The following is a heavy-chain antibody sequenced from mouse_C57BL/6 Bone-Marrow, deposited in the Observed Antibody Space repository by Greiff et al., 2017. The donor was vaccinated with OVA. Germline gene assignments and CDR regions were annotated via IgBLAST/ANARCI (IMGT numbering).Heavy chain of an antibody. CDR1: GYSITSGYY. D-gene: IGHD1-1*02. Sequence: EVHLVESGPGLVKPSQSLSLTCSVTGYSITSGYYWNWIRQFPGNKLEWMGYISYDGSNNYNPSLKNRISITRDTSKNQFFLKLNSVTTEDTATYYGARGGVAPYFDVWGTGTTVTVSS. V-gene: IGHV3-6*01. CDR2: ISYDGSN. CDR3: ARGGVAPYFDV. J-gene: IGHJ1*03.